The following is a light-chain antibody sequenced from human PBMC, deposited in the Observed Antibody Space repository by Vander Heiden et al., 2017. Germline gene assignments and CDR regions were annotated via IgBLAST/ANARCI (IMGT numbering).Light chain of an antibody. J-gene: IGLJ3*02. CDR3: SSHTGSTTPV. CDR1: SGDTGTYNS. Sequence: QSALTQPASVCGSPGQSNTISCGGVSGDTGTYNSVSWYQQHPGKAPKLIIFEVSHRPSGVSDRFSASKSVNTASLTISGLQSEDEADYYCSSHTGSTTPVFGGGTKLTVL. CDR2: EVS. V-gene: IGLV2-14*01.